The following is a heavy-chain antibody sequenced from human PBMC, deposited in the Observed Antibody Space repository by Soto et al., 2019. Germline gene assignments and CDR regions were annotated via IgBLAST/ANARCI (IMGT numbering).Heavy chain of an antibody. J-gene: IGHJ5*02. Sequence: EVQLVESGGGLAQPGGSLRLSCAASGFSFSSHWMHWVRQVPGKGLMWVSRIIGDGSSTSYADSVRGRFTISRDNAKSTLYLQMNSLGVEDTAVYYCGRGVLNRYGFGFDPWGQGTLVTVSS. V-gene: IGHV3-74*01. CDR1: GFSFSSHW. CDR3: GRGVLNRYGFGFDP. CDR2: IIGDGSST. D-gene: IGHD5-18*01.